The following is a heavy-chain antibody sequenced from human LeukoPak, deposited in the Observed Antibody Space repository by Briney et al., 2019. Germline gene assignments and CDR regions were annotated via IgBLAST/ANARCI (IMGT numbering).Heavy chain of an antibody. Sequence: SETLSLTCSFCGYSISSGSYYWSWIRQPAGKGLEWIGRIYTSGSTNYNPSLKSRVTISVDTSKNQFSLKLSSVTAADTAVYYCARGQFRSITMVRGVINYYFMDVWGKGTTVTISS. CDR2: IYTSGST. CDR3: ARGQFRSITMVRGVINYYFMDV. CDR1: GYSISSGSYY. D-gene: IGHD3-10*01. J-gene: IGHJ6*03. V-gene: IGHV4-61*02.